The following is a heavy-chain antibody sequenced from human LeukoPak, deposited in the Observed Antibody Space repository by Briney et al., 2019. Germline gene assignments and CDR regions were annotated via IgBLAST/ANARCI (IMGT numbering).Heavy chain of an antibody. CDR2: IIPIFGTA. D-gene: IGHD5-12*01. J-gene: IGHJ6*03. V-gene: IGHV1-69*06. Sequence: ASVKVSCKASGGTFSSYAICWVRQAPGQGLEWMGGIIPIFGTANYAQKFQGRVTITADKSTSTAHMELSSLRSEDTAVYYCARDSPVANTYYYYYYMDVWGKGTTVTVSS. CDR3: ARDSPVANTYYYYYYMDV. CDR1: GGTFSSYA.